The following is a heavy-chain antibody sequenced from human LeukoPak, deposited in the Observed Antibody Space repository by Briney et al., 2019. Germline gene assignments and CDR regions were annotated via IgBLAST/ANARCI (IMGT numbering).Heavy chain of an antibody. J-gene: IGHJ4*02. CDR3: ARGVGGSPKEFDY. D-gene: IGHD1-26*01. Sequence: ASVKVSCKASGYTLTSYGITWVRQAPGQGLEWMGWISAYSGKTNYAQKLQGRVTITRNTSISTAYMELSSLRSEDTAVYYCARGVGGSPKEFDYWGQGTLVTVSS. V-gene: IGHV1-8*03. CDR2: ISAYSGKT. CDR1: GYTLTSYG.